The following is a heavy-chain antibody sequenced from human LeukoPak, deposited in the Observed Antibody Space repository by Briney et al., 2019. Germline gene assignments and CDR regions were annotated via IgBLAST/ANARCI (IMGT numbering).Heavy chain of an antibody. CDR2: IGNSGSDT. CDR3: AKHITVARSSHYIDY. Sequence: PGGSLRLSCAASGFTFVTYAMSWVRQAPGKGLEWVATIGNSGSDTYYTDSVKGRFSISRDNSANTLYLQMNSLRADDTAVYYCAKHITVARSSHYIDYWGQGTLVTVSS. CDR1: GFTFVTYA. D-gene: IGHD4-11*01. J-gene: IGHJ4*02. V-gene: IGHV3-23*05.